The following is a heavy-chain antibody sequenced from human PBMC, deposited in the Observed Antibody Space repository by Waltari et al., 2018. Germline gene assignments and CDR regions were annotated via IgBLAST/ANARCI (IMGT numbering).Heavy chain of an antibody. J-gene: IGHJ3*02. Sequence: QVQLQESGPRLVEPSETVSLTCTVSSAPVRRPDYDWTWIRQPPGKGLEWLASIFYSGSSNYNPSLQNRVTISIDTAKNQFSLTLRSVSPADTAVYYCARVMYNWNYGVSRWDALDIWGQGTMVTVTP. CDR3: ARVMYNWNYGVSRWDALDI. CDR1: SAPVRRPDYD. CDR2: IFYSGSS. D-gene: IGHD1-7*01. V-gene: IGHV4-61*08.